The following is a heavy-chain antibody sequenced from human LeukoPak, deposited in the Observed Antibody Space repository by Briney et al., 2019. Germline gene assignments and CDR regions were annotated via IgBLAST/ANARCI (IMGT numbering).Heavy chain of an antibody. CDR2: ISNSGTAT. Sequence: GGSLRLSCAASGFTFSSFAMSWVRQAPGKGLEWVSAISNSGTATYYGDSVKGRSSISRDNSKNTVYLQINSLRADDTAIYYCAKESPYTSPRNYYFDYWGQGTLVTVSS. V-gene: IGHV3-23*01. J-gene: IGHJ4*02. CDR1: GFTFSSFA. D-gene: IGHD1-14*01. CDR3: AKESPYTSPRNYYFDY.